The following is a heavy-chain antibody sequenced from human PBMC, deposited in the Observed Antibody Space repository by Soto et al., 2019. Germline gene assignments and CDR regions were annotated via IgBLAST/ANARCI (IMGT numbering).Heavy chain of an antibody. J-gene: IGHJ6*03. CDR2: MNPNSGNT. Sequence: GASVKVSCKASGYTFTSYDINWVRQATGQGLEWMGWMNPNSGNTGYAQKFQGRVTMTRNTSISTAYMELSSLRSEDTAVYYCARGSVVVPAASYMDVWGKGTTVNVSS. V-gene: IGHV1-8*01. CDR3: ARGSVVVPAASYMDV. CDR1: GYTFTSYD. D-gene: IGHD2-2*01.